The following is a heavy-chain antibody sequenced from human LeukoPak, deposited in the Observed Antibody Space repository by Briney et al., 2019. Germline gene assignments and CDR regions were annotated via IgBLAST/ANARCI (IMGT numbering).Heavy chain of an antibody. V-gene: IGHV3-15*01. CDR1: GFTFSNAW. Sequence: PGGSLRLSCAASGFTFSNAWMSWVRQAPGKGLEWVGRIKSKTDGGTTDYAAPVKGRFTISRDDSKNTLYLQMNSLKTEDTAVYCCTTGYYYDSSGSSLVDYWGQGTLVTVSS. CDR3: TTGYYYDSSGSSLVDY. J-gene: IGHJ4*02. D-gene: IGHD3-22*01. CDR2: IKSKTDGGTT.